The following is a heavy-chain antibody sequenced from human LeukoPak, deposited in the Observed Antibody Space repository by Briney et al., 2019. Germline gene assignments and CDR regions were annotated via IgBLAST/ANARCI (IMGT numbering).Heavy chain of an antibody. CDR2: FFYGGST. J-gene: IGHJ4*02. Sequence: SETLSLTCSVSGDSISSSTYYWGWIRQPPKKGLEWVGSFFYGGSTYYNPSLKSRVTISVGTSENQLSLKLSSVTAADTAVFYCARGKYIDSGSYNVFDYWGQGTLATVSS. V-gene: IGHV4-39*07. D-gene: IGHD3-10*01. CDR1: GDSISSSTYY. CDR3: ARGKYIDSGSYNVFDY.